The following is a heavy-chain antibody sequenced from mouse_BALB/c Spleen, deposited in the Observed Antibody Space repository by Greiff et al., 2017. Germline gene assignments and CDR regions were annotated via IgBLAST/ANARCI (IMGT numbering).Heavy chain of an antibody. CDR1: GYTFTDYE. CDR2: IDPETGGT. J-gene: IGHJ3*01. CDR3: ARGGNSAWFAY. D-gene: IGHD2-1*01. Sequence: VQLQQSGAELVRPGASVTLSCKASGYTFTDYEMHWVKQTPVHGLEWIGAIDPETGGTAYNQKFKDKATLTADKSSSTAYMQLSSLTSEDSAVYYCARGGNSAWFAYWGQGTLVTVSA. V-gene: IGHV1-15*01.